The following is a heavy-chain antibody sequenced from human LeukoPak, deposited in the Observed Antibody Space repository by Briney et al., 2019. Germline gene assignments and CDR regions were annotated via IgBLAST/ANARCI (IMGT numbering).Heavy chain of an antibody. V-gene: IGHV3-30*18. CDR1: GFTFSHYG. Sequence: PGGSLRLSCAASGFTFSHYGMHWARQAPGKGLEWVSVISYDGGEKYYADSARGRFTISRDNSKNTLYLQVDSLRAEDTAVYYCAKHAASLYCSGDSCYTYGMDVWGQGTTVTVSS. J-gene: IGHJ6*02. CDR3: AKHAASLYCSGDSCYTYGMDV. D-gene: IGHD2-15*01. CDR2: ISYDGGEK.